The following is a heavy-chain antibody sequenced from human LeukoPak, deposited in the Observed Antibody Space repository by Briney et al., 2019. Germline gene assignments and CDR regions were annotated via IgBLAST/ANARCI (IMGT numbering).Heavy chain of an antibody. J-gene: IGHJ3*02. D-gene: IGHD3-16*01. CDR2: ISGSGGST. V-gene: IGHV3-23*01. CDR1: GFTFSSYA. Sequence: GGSLSLSCAASGFTFSSYAMSWVRQAPGKGLEWVSLISGSGGSTYYADSVKGRFTISRDNSKNTLYLQMNSLRAEDTAVFYCAKDRDDYVWGSYLGAFDIWGQGTMVTVSS. CDR3: AKDRDDYVWGSYLGAFDI.